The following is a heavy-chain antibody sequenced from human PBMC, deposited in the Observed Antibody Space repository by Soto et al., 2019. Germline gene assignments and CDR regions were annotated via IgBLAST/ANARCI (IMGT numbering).Heavy chain of an antibody. Sequence: SETLSLTCAVYGGSFSGYYWSWIRQPPGKGLEWIGEINHSGSTNYNPSLKSRVTISVDTSKNQFSLKLSSVTAADTAVYYCARGRMSGYSGYALSGWPSYYYGMDVWGQGTTVTVSS. CDR2: INHSGST. D-gene: IGHD5-12*01. V-gene: IGHV4-34*01. J-gene: IGHJ6*02. CDR3: ARGRMSGYSGYALSGWPSYYYGMDV. CDR1: GGSFSGYY.